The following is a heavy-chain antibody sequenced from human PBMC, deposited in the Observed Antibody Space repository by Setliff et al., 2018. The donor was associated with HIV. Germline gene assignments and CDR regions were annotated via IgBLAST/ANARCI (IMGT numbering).Heavy chain of an antibody. D-gene: IGHD2-15*01. Sequence: ASVKVSCKASGYTFTAHAVHWVRQAPGQGLEWMGWTNAGIGNTKYAEKFQGRLSLTRDTTATTVYMQLTSLTSEDAAVYYCARSGFCSGGSCYPDANWGQGTLVTVSS. V-gene: IGHV1-3*01. CDR3: ARSGFCSGGSCYPDAN. CDR1: GYTFTAHA. J-gene: IGHJ4*02. CDR2: TNAGIGNT.